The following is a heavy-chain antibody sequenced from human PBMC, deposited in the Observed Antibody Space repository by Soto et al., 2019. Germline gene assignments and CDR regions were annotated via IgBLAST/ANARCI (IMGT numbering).Heavy chain of an antibody. CDR2: IYWDDDK. J-gene: IGHJ4*02. D-gene: IGHD3-3*01. CDR1: GFSLTTSGVV. CDR3: AHRVLRTVFGLVTTTAIYFDF. V-gene: IGHV2-5*02. Sequence: QITLNESGPTVVRPTETLTLTCRFSGFSLTTSGVVVGWIRQSPGKAPEGLALIYWDDDKRYSASLKSRLTITKDSAKNQEDLTVSDMDPTDTATYYCAHRVLRTVFGLVTTTAIYFDFWGQGAPVAVSS.